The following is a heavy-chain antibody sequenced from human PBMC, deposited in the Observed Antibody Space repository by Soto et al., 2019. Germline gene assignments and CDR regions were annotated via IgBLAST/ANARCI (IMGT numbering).Heavy chain of an antibody. CDR3: TGGISHYSFDF. Sequence: GGSLRLSCGGSGFTFRNYALTWVRQAPGKGLEWASLITGSGGNTYYADSVKGRFTISRDNSKNTLYLQMNSLRVEDTAVYYCTGGISHYSFDFWGRGALVTVSS. D-gene: IGHD3-10*01. CDR2: ITGSGGNT. J-gene: IGHJ4*02. V-gene: IGHV3-23*01. CDR1: GFTFRNYA.